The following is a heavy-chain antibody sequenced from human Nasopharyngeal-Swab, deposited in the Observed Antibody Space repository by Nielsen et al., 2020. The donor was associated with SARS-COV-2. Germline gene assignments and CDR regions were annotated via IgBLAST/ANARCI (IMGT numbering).Heavy chain of an antibody. D-gene: IGHD3-10*01. V-gene: IGHV3-33*01. CDR1: GFTFSRYG. CDR2: IWYDGTNR. Sequence: GESLKISCEASGFTFSRYGLHWVRQAPGKGLEWVAVIWYDGTNRYYADSVKDRVTISRDNSKNTLDLQMNSLKAVDTAIYYCVRALGEEGDYWGQGTPVTVSS. CDR3: VRALGEEGDY. J-gene: IGHJ4*02.